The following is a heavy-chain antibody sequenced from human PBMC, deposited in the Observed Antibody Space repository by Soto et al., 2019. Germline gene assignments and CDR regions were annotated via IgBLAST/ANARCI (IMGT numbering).Heavy chain of an antibody. CDR1: GYTFTSYA. V-gene: IGHV1-3*01. CDR3: ARGLTMVRGVILDAFDI. CDR2: INAGNGNT. D-gene: IGHD3-10*01. J-gene: IGHJ3*02. Sequence: QVQLVQSGAEVKKPGASVKVSCKASGYTFTSYAMHWVRQAPGQRLEWMGWINAGNGNTKYSQKFQGRVTITRDTSASTAYMELSSLRSEETAVYYCARGLTMVRGVILDAFDIWGQGKMGTVSS.